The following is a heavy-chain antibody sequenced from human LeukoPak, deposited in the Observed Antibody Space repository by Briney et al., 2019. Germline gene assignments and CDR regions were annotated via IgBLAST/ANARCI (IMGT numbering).Heavy chain of an antibody. CDR1: GFTFSSYG. Sequence: GGSLRLSCAASGFTFSSYGMHWVRQAPGKGLEWVALISYDGRNKHSADSVKGRFTISRDNSKNTLYLEMSSLRAEDTAVYYCARSSGGSYPYLDYWGQGTLVTVSS. CDR2: ISYDGRNK. D-gene: IGHD2-15*01. J-gene: IGHJ4*02. CDR3: ARSSGGSYPYLDY. V-gene: IGHV3-30*19.